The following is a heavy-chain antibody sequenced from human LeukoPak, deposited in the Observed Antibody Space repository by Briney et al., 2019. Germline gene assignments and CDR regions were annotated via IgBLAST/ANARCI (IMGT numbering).Heavy chain of an antibody. CDR1: GFTFSSYG. Sequence: GGSLRLSCAASGFTFSSYGMSWVRQAPGKGLEWVSAISGSGGSTYYADSVKGRFTISRDNSKNTLYLQMNSLRAEDTAVYYCAKDTSGYGSGRLQNYFDYWGQGTLVTVSS. CDR3: AKDTSGYGSGRLQNYFDY. J-gene: IGHJ4*02. D-gene: IGHD3-10*01. V-gene: IGHV3-23*01. CDR2: ISGSGGST.